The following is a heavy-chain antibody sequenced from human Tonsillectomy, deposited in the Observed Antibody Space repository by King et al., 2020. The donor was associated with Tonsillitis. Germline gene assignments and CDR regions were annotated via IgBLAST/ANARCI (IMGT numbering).Heavy chain of an antibody. Sequence: QLVQSGAEVKKPGESLKISCKGSGYSFTSFWIGWVRQMPGKGLEWVGIIYPDDSVTTYSPSFQGQVTISADKSISTPYLQWGSLKASDTAIYYCARPLRGSYQGGGFAYGGQGTPVTVPS. J-gene: IGHJ4*02. CDR2: IYPDDSVT. V-gene: IGHV5-51*03. D-gene: IGHD1-26*01. CDR1: GYSFTSFW. CDR3: ARPLRGSYQGGGFAY.